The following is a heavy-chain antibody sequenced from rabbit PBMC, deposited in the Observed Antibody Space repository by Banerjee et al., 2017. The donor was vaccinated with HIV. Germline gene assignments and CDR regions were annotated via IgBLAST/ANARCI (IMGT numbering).Heavy chain of an antibody. D-gene: IGHD8-1*01. CDR1: GFSFSSSYW. CDR2: IYAGSSGST. CDR3: ARGSSYYTGFNL. J-gene: IGHJ4*01. Sequence: QEQLEESGGDLVKPEGSLTLTCTASGFSFSSSYWICWVRQAPGKGLEWIACIYAGSSGSTYYASWAKGRFTISKTSSTTVTLQMTSLTAADTATYFCARGSSYYTGFNLWGQGTLVTVS. V-gene: IGHV1S45*01.